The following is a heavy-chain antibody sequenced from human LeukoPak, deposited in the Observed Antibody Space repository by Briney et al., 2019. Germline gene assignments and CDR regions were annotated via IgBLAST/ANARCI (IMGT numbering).Heavy chain of an antibody. CDR3: ARDGCSSTSCYYYYGMDV. V-gene: IGHV3-48*03. CDR2: ISSSGSTI. Sequence: PGGSLRLSCAASGFTFSSYEMNWVRQAPGKGLEWVSYISSSGSTIYYADSVKGRFTISRDNAKNSLYLQMNSLRAEDTAVYYCARDGCSSTSCYYYYGMDVWGQGTTVTVSS. D-gene: IGHD2-2*01. CDR1: GFTFSSYE. J-gene: IGHJ6*02.